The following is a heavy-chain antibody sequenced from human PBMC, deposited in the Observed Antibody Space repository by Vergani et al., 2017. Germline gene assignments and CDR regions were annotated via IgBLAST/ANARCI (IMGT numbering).Heavy chain of an antibody. V-gene: IGHV3-7*01. CDR2: VNQDGSEK. J-gene: IGHJ6*02. D-gene: IGHD3-10*01. CDR1: GFISSSYW. CDR3: VRVPLIRRGSGNYGINNYHGMDV. Sequence: EGQLVESGGDWVQRGGSLRLSCAASGFISSSYWMSWVRQAPGKGLEWVANVNQDGSEKYYVDYVRGRFTISRDNAKNSIYLQMNSLRAEDTAVYFCVRVPLIRRGSGNYGINNYHGMDVWGQGTKVIVSS.